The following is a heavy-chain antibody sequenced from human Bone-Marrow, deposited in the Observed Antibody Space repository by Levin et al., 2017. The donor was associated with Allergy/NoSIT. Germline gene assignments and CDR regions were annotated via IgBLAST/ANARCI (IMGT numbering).Heavy chain of an antibody. V-gene: IGHV3-30*03. CDR2: VGYDGDSE. J-gene: IGHJ4*02. CDR1: EFTFDNHG. Sequence: QAGESLKISCVGSEFTFDNHGIHWVRQAPGKGLEWVSVVGYDGDSEHYADSVKGRFTVSRDNSKNTVYLLMSSLRPEDTALYYCARAAGNYRHDFDSWGRGGLVTVSS. CDR3: ARAAGNYRHDFDS. D-gene: IGHD1-7*01.